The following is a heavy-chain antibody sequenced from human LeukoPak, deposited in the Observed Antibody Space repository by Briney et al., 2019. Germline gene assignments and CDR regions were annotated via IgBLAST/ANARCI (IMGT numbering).Heavy chain of an antibody. CDR3: ARDGYFDY. CDR1: GYTFTGYY. Sequence: ASVKVSCKASGYTFTGYYMHWVRQAPGQGLEWMGRINPNSGGTSYAQKLQGRVTMTTDTSTSTAYMELRSLRSDDTAVYYCARDGYFDYWGQGTLVTVSS. J-gene: IGHJ4*02. V-gene: IGHV1-2*06. CDR2: INPNSGGT.